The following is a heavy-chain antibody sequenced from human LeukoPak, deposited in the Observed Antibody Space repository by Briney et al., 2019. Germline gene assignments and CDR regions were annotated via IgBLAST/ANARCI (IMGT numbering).Heavy chain of an antibody. J-gene: IGHJ3*02. Sequence: SETLSLTCTVSGGSISSSSYYWGWIRQPPGKGLEWIGSIYYSGSTYYNPSLKSRVTISVDTSKNQFSLKLSSVTAADTAVYYCARLASEVDIWGQGTMVTVSS. CDR1: GGSISSSSYY. CDR2: IYYSGST. CDR3: ARLASEVDI. V-gene: IGHV4-39*01.